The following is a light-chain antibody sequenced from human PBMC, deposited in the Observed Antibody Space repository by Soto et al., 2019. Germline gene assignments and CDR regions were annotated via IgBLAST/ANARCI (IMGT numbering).Light chain of an antibody. CDR1: SGDVGGYNF. CDR2: DVT. CDR3: CSYAGTYNYV. J-gene: IGLJ1*01. Sequence: QSALTQSRSVSGSPGQSVTISCAGTSGDVGGYNFVSWYQQYPGRAPKLMIYDVTKRPSGVPARFSGSKSGNTASLTISGLQAEDEAEYYCCSYAGTYNYVFGTGNKLTVL. V-gene: IGLV2-11*01.